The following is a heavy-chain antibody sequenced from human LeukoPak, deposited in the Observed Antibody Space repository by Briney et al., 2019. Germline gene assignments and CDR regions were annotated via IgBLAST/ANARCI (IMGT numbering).Heavy chain of an antibody. Sequence: GGSLRLSCAASGFTFSSYAMSWVRQAPGKGLEWVSAISGSGGCTYYADSVKGRFTISRDNSKNTLYLQMNSLRAEDTAVYYCAKDEHIVVVTATYFDYWGQGTLVTVSS. CDR3: AKDEHIVVVTATYFDY. J-gene: IGHJ4*02. V-gene: IGHV3-23*01. CDR1: GFTFSSYA. D-gene: IGHD2-21*02. CDR2: ISGSGGCT.